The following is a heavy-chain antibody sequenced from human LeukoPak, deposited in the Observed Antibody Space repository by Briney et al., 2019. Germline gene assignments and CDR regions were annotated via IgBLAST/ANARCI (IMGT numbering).Heavy chain of an antibody. V-gene: IGHV4-34*01. CDR3: ARPYSSSWYLRRGYYYYGMDV. CDR1: GGSFSGYY. CDR2: INHSGSN. D-gene: IGHD6-13*01. Sequence: SETLSLTCAVYGGSFSGYYWSWIRQPPGKGLEWIGEINHSGSNNYNPSLKSRVTISVDTSKNQFSLKLSSVTAADTAVYYCARPYSSSWYLRRGYYYYGMDVWGQGTTVTVSS. J-gene: IGHJ6*02.